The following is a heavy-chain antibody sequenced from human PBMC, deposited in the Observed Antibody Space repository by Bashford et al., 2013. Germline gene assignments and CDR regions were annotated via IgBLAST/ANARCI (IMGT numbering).Heavy chain of an antibody. Sequence: DYHLHWVADRLLDKALSGMGIGINLTLTSGAAKYAEMFQGRVTMTRDTSISTAYMELSSLRSDDTAVYFCARDGPVVGVWNAFDVWGQGTVVTVSS. CDR2: NLTLTSGAA. D-gene: IGHD1-26*01. J-gene: IGHJ3*01. CDR3: ARDGPVVGVWNAFDV. CDR1: DYH. V-gene: IGHV1-2*02.